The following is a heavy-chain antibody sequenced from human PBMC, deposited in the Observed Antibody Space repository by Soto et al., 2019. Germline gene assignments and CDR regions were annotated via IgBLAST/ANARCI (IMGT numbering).Heavy chain of an antibody. CDR3: ARATGGGLYYFEY. D-gene: IGHD3-16*01. J-gene: IGHJ4*02. CDR1: SDSISSYY. CDR2: IYYSGSS. V-gene: IGHV4-59*01. Sequence: QVHLQESGPGLVKPSETLSLTCSVSSDSISSYYWSWIRQPPGKGLEWIGYIYYSGSSNYNPSLKSRVTISVDTSKNQFSLKLSSVTAADTAVYYCARATGGGLYYFEYWGQGTLVTVSS.